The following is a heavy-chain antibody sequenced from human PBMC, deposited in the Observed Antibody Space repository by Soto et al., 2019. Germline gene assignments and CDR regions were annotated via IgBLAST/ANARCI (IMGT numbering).Heavy chain of an antibody. D-gene: IGHD3-16*02. CDR1: GGTFSSYS. V-gene: IGHV1-69*13. J-gene: IGHJ4*02. CDR2: IIPIFGTA. CDR3: ARTFGGVIANTDX. Sequence: SVKVSCKASGGTFSSYSISWVRQAPGQGLEWMGGIIPIFGTANYAQRFQGRVTITADESTSTAYMELSSLRSEDTAVYYCARTFGGVIANTDXWGQGTLVTVSS.